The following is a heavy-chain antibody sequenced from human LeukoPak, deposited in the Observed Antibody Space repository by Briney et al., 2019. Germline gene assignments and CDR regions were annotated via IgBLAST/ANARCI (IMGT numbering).Heavy chain of an antibody. CDR1: GGTFSSYA. V-gene: IGHV1-69*13. J-gene: IGHJ4*02. D-gene: IGHD3-10*01. Sequence: ASVKVSCKASGGTFSSYAISWVRQAPGQGLEWMGGIIPIFGTANYAQKFQGRVTITADESTSTAYMELSSLRSDDTAVYYCARFDTMVRGVIDYWGQGTLVTVSS. CDR3: ARFDTMVRGVIDY. CDR2: IIPIFGTA.